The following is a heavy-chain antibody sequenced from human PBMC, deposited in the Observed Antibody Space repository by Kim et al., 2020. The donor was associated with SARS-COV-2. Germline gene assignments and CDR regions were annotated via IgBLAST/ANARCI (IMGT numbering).Heavy chain of an antibody. CDR2: ISASGNTK. V-gene: IGHV3-23*01. CDR1: GFTFSTYA. J-gene: IGHJ4*02. D-gene: IGHD3-3*01. Sequence: GGSLRLSCAASGFTFSTYAMSWVRQAPGKGLEWVSSISASGNTKYYADSVKGRFTVSRDNSKNTLSLQLISLRAEDAAVYYCATTQFWSFFYWCKGT. CDR3: ATTQFWSFFY.